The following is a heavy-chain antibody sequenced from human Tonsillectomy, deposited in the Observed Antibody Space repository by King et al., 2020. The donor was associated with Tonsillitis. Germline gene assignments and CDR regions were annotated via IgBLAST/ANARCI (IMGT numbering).Heavy chain of an antibody. CDR1: GHSFTSYW. J-gene: IGHJ5*02. V-gene: IGHV5-51*03. Sequence: QLVQSGAEVKKPGESLKLSCKVSGHSFTSYWIGWVRQMTGKGLEWMGIIYPGDSDTRYSPSFQGQVTISADKSISTAYLQWSSLKASDTAVYYCARRTYCSSTSCPANWFDPWGQGTRVTVSS. D-gene: IGHD2-2*01. CDR3: ARRTYCSSTSCPANWFDP. CDR2: IYPGDSDT.